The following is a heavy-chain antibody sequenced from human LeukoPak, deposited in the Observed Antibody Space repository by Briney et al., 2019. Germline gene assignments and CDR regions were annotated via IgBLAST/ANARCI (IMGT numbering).Heavy chain of an antibody. CDR3: ARAGYRGYSYGPLDY. J-gene: IGHJ4*02. V-gene: IGHV1-2*02. CDR1: RYTFTGYY. CDR2: INPNSGGT. D-gene: IGHD5-18*01. Sequence: ASVKVSCTASRYTFTGYYMHWGRQAPGQGLEWMGWINPNSGGTNYAQKFQGRVTMTRDTSISTAYMELSRLRSDDTAVYYCARAGYRGYSYGPLDYWGQGTLVTVSS.